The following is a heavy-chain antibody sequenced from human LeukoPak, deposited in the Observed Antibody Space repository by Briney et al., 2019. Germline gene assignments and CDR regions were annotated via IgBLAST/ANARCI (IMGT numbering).Heavy chain of an antibody. V-gene: IGHV3-30*03. J-gene: IGHJ4*02. CDR2: ISYDGSIT. CDR1: RFTFVDYG. D-gene: IGHD6-19*01. CDR3: ATQRRDSGWSIDY. Sequence: GTSLRLSCAASRFTFVDYGMHWVRQAPGKGLQWVAFISYDGSITFSEDSVKGRFTLSRDNSKNTLYLQMNSLRPEDTAVYYCATQRRDSGWSIDYWGQGTLVTVSS.